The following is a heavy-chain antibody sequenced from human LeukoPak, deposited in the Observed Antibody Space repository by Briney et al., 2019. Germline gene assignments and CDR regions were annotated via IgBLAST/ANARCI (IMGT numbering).Heavy chain of an antibody. CDR1: GFTFSDYY. J-gene: IGHJ3*02. V-gene: IGHV3-11*01. CDR3: AKGYYDSSGYTYGFDI. D-gene: IGHD3-22*01. CDR2: ISSSGSTI. Sequence: GGSLRLSCAASGFTFSDYYMSWIRQAPGKGLEWVSYISSSGSTIYYADSVKGRFIISRDNSKNTVYLQMNSLRAEDTAVFYCAKGYYDSSGYTYGFDIWGQGTMVTVSS.